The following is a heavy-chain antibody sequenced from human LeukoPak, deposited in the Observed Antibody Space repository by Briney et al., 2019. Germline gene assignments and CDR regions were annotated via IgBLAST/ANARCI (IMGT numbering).Heavy chain of an antibody. Sequence: SETLSLTCAVYGGSFSGYYWSWIRQPPGKGLEWIGEINHGGSTNYNPSLKSRVTISVDTSKNQFSLKLSSVTAADTAVYYCARVRKTYGSGSPTLYYFDYWGQGTLVTVSS. J-gene: IGHJ4*02. CDR2: INHGGST. D-gene: IGHD3-10*01. CDR3: ARVRKTYGSGSPTLYYFDY. CDR1: GGSFSGYY. V-gene: IGHV4-34*01.